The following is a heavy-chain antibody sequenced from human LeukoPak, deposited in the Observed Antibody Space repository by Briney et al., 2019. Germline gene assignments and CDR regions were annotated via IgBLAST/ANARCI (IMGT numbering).Heavy chain of an antibody. CDR2: IYYSGST. Sequence: SETLSLTCTVSGGSISSSSYYWGWIRQPPGKGLEWIGSIYYSGSTYYNPSLKSRVTISVDTSKNQFSLKLSSVTAADTAVYYRARQIYYYDSSGYYSDAFDIWGQGTMVTVSS. CDR3: ARQIYYYDSSGYYSDAFDI. CDR1: GGSISSSSYY. V-gene: IGHV4-39*01. J-gene: IGHJ3*02. D-gene: IGHD3-22*01.